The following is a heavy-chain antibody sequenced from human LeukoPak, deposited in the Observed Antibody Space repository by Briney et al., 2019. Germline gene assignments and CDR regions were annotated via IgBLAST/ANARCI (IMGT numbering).Heavy chain of an antibody. CDR1: GXTFSSHW. V-gene: IGHV3-7*04. Sequence: GGSLRLSCGASGXTFSSHWMSWVRQAPGKGREWVANIKQDGSEKYYVDSLNGRFTISRDNAKNSLYLQMNSLRAEDTAVYYCARVDVQSTGYWDYWGQGTLVTVSS. J-gene: IGHJ4*02. CDR2: IKQDGSEK. CDR3: ARVDVQSTGYWDY. D-gene: IGHD3-9*01.